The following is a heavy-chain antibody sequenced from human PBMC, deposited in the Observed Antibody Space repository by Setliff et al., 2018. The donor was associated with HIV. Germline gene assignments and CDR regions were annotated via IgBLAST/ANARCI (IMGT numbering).Heavy chain of an antibody. CDR3: ATLTNFDH. J-gene: IGHJ4*02. Sequence: GESLKISCKGSGYYFTTSYWIGWVRQMPGKGLEWMGIVYGGDSDTRYNPSFEGQVTMSADRSITTAYLQWSRLKASDTAMYYCATLTNFDHWGQGTLVTVSS. CDR1: GYYFTTSYW. D-gene: IGHD7-27*01. CDR2: VYGGDSDT. V-gene: IGHV5-51*01.